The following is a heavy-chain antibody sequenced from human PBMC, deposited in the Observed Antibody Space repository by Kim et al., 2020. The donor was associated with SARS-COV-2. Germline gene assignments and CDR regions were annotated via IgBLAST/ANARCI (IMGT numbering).Heavy chain of an antibody. CDR1: GFTFGDHY. CDR3: ARAGLYDSSGYYPDH. Sequence: GGSLRLSCAAYGFTFGDHYMTWIRQSPGKGLEWISYISGTGSFTNYADSVKGRFTISRDNAEKSLFLHMSSLRADDTAVYYCARAGLYDSSGYYPDHWG. CDR2: ISGTGSFT. J-gene: IGHJ4*01. D-gene: IGHD3-22*01. V-gene: IGHV3-11*05.